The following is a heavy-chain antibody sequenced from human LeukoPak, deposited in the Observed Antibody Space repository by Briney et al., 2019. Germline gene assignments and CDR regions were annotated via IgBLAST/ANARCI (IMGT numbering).Heavy chain of an antibody. Sequence: SETLSLTCTVSGRSISSYYWSWIRQPPGKGLEWIGYIYYSGSTNYNPSLKSRVTISVDTSKNQFSLKLSSVTAADTAVYYCARDPATNYYGMDVWGQGTTVTVSS. D-gene: IGHD5-12*01. V-gene: IGHV4-59*01. J-gene: IGHJ6*02. CDR1: GRSISSYY. CDR3: ARDPATNYYGMDV. CDR2: IYYSGST.